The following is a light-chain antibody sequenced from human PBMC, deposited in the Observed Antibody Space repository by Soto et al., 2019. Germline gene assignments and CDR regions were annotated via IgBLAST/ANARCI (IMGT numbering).Light chain of an antibody. J-gene: IGKJ3*01. CDR1: ENVMTY. Sequence: DIQMTQSPSSLSASVGDRVTMTCRASENVMTYLNWYQQESGKAPKLLIYGASSLQGGVPSRFSGTGSETNFSLTISAVQPEDYAIYHCQQSYTTPLTFGPGTKVDFK. CDR3: QQSYTTPLT. CDR2: GAS. V-gene: IGKV1-39*01.